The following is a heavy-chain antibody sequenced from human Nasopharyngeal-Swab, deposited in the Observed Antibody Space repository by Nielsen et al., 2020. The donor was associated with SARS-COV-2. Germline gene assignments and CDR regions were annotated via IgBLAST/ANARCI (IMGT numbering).Heavy chain of an antibody. D-gene: IGHD2-2*01. CDR1: GYTFTSYY. CDR3: AREGSLGYCSSTSCATSDY. Sequence: ASVKVSCKASGYTFTSYYMHWVRQAPGQGLEWMGIINPSGGSTSYAQKFQGRVTMTRDTSTSTVYMELSSLRSEDTAVYYCAREGSLGYCSSTSCATSDYWGQGTLVTVSS. J-gene: IGHJ4*02. CDR2: INPSGGST. V-gene: IGHV1-46*01.